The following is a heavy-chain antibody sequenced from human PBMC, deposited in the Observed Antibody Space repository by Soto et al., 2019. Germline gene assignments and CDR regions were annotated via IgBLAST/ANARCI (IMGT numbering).Heavy chain of an antibody. CDR1: GGTFSSYT. J-gene: IGHJ4*02. CDR3: ARDHPTYYYDSSGSDY. CDR2: IIPILGNT. Sequence: GASVKVSCKASGGTFSSYTISWVRQAPGQGLEWMGRIIPILGNTNYAQKSQGRVTMTADKSTSTAYMELSSLRSDDTAVYYCARDHPTYYYDSSGSDYWGQGTLVTVSS. D-gene: IGHD3-22*01. V-gene: IGHV1-69*08.